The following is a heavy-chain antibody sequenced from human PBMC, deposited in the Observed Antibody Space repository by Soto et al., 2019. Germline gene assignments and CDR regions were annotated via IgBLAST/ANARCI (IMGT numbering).Heavy chain of an antibody. CDR2: ISSAGDLI. V-gene: IGHV3-48*02. Sequence: PGGSLRLSGTASVFTVSDYSVNWVRQAPGKGLEWISYISSAGDLILYADSVKGRFTIARDIAKNSLYLQMDSLRDEDSAVYYCATWAIAVGGEGFWGQGTLVTVS. CDR3: ATWAIAVGGEGF. J-gene: IGHJ4*02. D-gene: IGHD2-21*01. CDR1: VFTVSDYS.